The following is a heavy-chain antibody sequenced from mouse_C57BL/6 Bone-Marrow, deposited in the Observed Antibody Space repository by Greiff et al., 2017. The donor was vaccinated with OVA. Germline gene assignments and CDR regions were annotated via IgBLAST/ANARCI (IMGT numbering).Heavy chain of an antibody. V-gene: IGHV2-6*03. CDR2: IWSDGST. CDR3: AREFITTVVAYPSYAMDY. D-gene: IGHD1-1*01. J-gene: IGHJ4*01. CDR1: GFSLTSYG. Sequence: VQLKESGPGLVAPSQSLSITCTVSGFSLTSYGVHWVRQPPGKGLEWLVVIWSDGSTTYNSALKSRLSISKDNSKSQVFLKMNSLQTDDTAMYYCAREFITTVVAYPSYAMDYWGQGTSVTVSS.